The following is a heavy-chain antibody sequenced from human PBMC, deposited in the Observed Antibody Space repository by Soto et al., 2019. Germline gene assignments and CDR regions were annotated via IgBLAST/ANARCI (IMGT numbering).Heavy chain of an antibody. J-gene: IGHJ4*02. CDR2: IYYSGIT. CDR1: GDSISSGGHY. Sequence: SETLSLTCTVSGDSISSGGHYWSWIRQHPGKRPEWIGYIYYSGITNYNPSLKSRVTISVDTSKNQFSLKLSSVTAADTAVYYCARAPSGRWLQLGFDYWGQGTLVTVSS. D-gene: IGHD5-12*01. V-gene: IGHV4-61*08. CDR3: ARAPSGRWLQLGFDY.